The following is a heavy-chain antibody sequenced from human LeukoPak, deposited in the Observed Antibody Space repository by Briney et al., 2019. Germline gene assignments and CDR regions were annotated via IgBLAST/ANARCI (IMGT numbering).Heavy chain of an antibody. CDR2: ISSNGDTT. V-gene: IGHV3-64D*06. D-gene: IGHD1/OR15-1a*01. CDR3: VKDRSLRTSRLNDVFDI. J-gene: IGHJ3*02. Sequence: GGSLRLSCSASGFTFSNYYMHRVRQAPGKGLEYVSMISSNGDTTYYADSVKGRFTISRDNSKDTLYLQMSSLTAEDTAVYYCVKDRSLRTSRLNDVFDIWGQGTMVTVSS. CDR1: GFTFSNYY.